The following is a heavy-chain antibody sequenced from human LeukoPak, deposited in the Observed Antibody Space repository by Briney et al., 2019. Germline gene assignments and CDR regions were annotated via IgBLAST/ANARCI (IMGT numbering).Heavy chain of an antibody. Sequence: SETLSLTCTVSGGSISSYYWSWIRQPAGKGLEWIGRIYTSGSTNYNPSLKSRVTMSVDTSKNQFSLKLSSVTAADTAVYYFTREYCSSTSCYGFDPWGQGTLVTVSS. CDR3: TREYCSSTSCYGFDP. V-gene: IGHV4-4*07. D-gene: IGHD2-2*01. CDR2: IYTSGST. J-gene: IGHJ5*02. CDR1: GGSISSYY.